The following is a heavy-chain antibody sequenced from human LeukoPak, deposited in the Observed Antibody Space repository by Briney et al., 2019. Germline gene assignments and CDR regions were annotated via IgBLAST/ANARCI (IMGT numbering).Heavy chain of an antibody. CDR1: GVSMSNHY. V-gene: IGHV4-4*09. J-gene: IGHJ4*02. CDR3: ARQIRMITFGGVIDSYYFDY. D-gene: IGHD3-16*02. Sequence: SETLSLTCTVSGVSMSNHYWSWLRQPPGKVLEWIGYIYTSGSTNYNPSLKTRVTISVDTSKNQFSLKLSSVTAADTAVYYCARQIRMITFGGVIDSYYFDYWGQGTLVTVSS. CDR2: IYTSGST.